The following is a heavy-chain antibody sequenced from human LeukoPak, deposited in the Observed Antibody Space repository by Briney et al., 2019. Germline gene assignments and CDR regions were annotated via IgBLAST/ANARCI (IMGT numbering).Heavy chain of an antibody. J-gene: IGHJ3*02. CDR1: GYTFTSYG. CDR3: ARDPSFVLLWFGELSSPDAFDI. V-gene: IGHV1-18*04. CDR2: ISAYNGNT. Sequence: ASVKVSCKASGYTFTSYGISWVRQAPGQGLEWMGWISAYNGNTNYAQKLQGRVTMTTDTSTSTAYMELMSLRSDDTAVYYCARDPSFVLLWFGELSSPDAFDIWGQGTMVTVSS. D-gene: IGHD3-10*01.